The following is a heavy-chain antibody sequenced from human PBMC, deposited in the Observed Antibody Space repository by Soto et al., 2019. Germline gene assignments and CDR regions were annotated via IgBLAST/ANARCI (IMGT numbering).Heavy chain of an antibody. CDR3: ARHKLGPGHVVVVAATPHNYYYGMDV. J-gene: IGHJ6*02. CDR1: GYSFTSYW. CDR2: IDPSDSYT. D-gene: IGHD2-15*01. V-gene: IGHV5-10-1*01. Sequence: PGESLTLSCKGSGYSFTSYWISWVRQMPGKGLEWMGRIDPSDSYTNYSPSFQGHVTISADKSISTAYLQWSSLKASDTAMYYCARHKLGPGHVVVVAATPHNYYYGMDVWGQGTTVTVSS.